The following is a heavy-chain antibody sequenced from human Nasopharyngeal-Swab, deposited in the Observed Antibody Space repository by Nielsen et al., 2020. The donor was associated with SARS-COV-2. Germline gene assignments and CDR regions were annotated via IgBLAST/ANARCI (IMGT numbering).Heavy chain of an antibody. J-gene: IGHJ6*03. D-gene: IGHD6-19*01. V-gene: IGHV4-34*01. CDR2: INHSGST. CDR3: ARGVKWLVRRWDYYYYYMDV. Sequence: GSLRLSCAVYGGSFSGYYWSWIRQPPGKGLEWIGEINHSGSTNYNPSLKSRVTISVDTSKNQFSLKLSSVTAADTAVYYCARGVKWLVRRWDYYYYYMDVWGKGTTVTVSS. CDR1: GGSFSGYY.